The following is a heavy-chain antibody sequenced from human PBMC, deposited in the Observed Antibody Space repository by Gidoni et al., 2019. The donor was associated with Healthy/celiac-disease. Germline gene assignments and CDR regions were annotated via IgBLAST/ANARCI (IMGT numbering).Heavy chain of an antibody. Sequence: EVQLLESGGGLVQPGGSLRLSCAASGFPFSSYAMSWVRQAPGKGLELVSAISGSGGSTYYADSVKGRFTISRDNSKNTLYLQMNSLRAEDTAVYYCAKDSFRWIYYFDYWGQGTLVTVSS. D-gene: IGHD1-1*01. V-gene: IGHV3-23*01. CDR1: GFPFSSYA. CDR3: AKDSFRWIYYFDY. CDR2: ISGSGGST. J-gene: IGHJ4*02.